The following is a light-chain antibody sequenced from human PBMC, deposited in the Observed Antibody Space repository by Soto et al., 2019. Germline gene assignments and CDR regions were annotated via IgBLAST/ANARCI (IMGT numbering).Light chain of an antibody. J-gene: IGKJ1*01. V-gene: IGKV4-1*01. CDR3: QQYYSTPRT. CDR1: QTVLYSSNNKNH. Sequence: DIVMTQSPDSLSVSLGERATINCKSSQTVLYSSNNKNHLAWYQQRPGQPPKLLFSWASTRESGVPVRFSASGSGTDFTLSIGSLQAEDVAVYYCQQYYSTPRTFGQGTKVDIK. CDR2: WAS.